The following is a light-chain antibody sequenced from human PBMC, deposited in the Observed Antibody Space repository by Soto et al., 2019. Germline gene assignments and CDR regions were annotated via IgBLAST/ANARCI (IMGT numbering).Light chain of an antibody. CDR2: AAS. J-gene: IGKJ4*01. CDR1: QGISNY. V-gene: IGKV1-27*01. CDR3: QKYNSAPLT. Sequence: DIQMTQSPSSLSASVGDRVTITCRASQGISNYLAWYQQKPGKVPKLLISAASTLQSGVSSRFSGSGSGTDFTLTICSLQAEDVATYYCQKYNSAPLTFGGGTKVEIK.